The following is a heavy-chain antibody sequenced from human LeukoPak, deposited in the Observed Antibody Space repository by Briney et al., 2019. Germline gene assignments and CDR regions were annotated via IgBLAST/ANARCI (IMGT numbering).Heavy chain of an antibody. D-gene: IGHD6-6*01. J-gene: IGHJ4*02. CDR3: ARGTPRPGMDS. CDR2: IYYSGST. CDR1: GGSINSGDYS. Sequence: SSETLSLTCAVSGGSINSGDYSWSWIRQPPGKGLEWIGNIYYSGSTYYKPSLKSRVTISLDTSKNQFFLKLSSVTAADTAVYYCARGTPRPGMDSWGQGTLVTVSS. V-gene: IGHV4-30-4*07.